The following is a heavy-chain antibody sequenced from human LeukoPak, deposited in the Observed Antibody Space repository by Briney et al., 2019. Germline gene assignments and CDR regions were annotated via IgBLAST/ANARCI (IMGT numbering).Heavy chain of an antibody. CDR3: ARHVSGIYGSRGDIDY. CDR2: IYSNGGT. J-gene: IGHJ4*02. V-gene: IGHV4-59*08. CDR1: GGSISTFY. D-gene: IGHD3-10*01. Sequence: SEPLSLTCSVSGGSISTFYWSWIRQPPGKGLEWIGYIYSNGGTNYNPSLKSRVTVSVDTSKNQFSLKLNSVTAADTAVYYCARHVSGIYGSRGDIDYWGQGTLVTVSS.